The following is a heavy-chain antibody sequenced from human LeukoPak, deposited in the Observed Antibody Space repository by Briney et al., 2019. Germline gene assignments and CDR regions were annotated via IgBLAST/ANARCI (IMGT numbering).Heavy chain of an antibody. Sequence: PGGSLRLSCTASGFTFGDYAMSWVRQAPGKGLEWVGFIRGKAYGGTTEYAASVKGRFTISRDDSKSIAYLQMNSLKTEDTAVYYCTRDKSSWYVGLGYWGQGTLVTVSS. CDR1: GFTFGDYA. CDR3: TRDKSSWYVGLGY. D-gene: IGHD6-13*01. V-gene: IGHV3-49*04. CDR2: IRGKAYGGTT. J-gene: IGHJ4*02.